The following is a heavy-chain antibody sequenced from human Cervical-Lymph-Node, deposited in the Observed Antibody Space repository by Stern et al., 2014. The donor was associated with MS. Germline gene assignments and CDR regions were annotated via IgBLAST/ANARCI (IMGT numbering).Heavy chain of an antibody. J-gene: IGHJ5*02. V-gene: IGHV4-30-2*01. Sequence: QLQLQESGSGLVKPSQTLSLTCAVSGGSISSGGYSWSWIRQPPGKGLEWIGSIYHSGSTFDNPSLKSRVTISVHRSKNQCSLKLSSATAADTAVYYCARDGYPGGFPADNWFDPWGQGTLVTVSS. CDR1: GGSISSGGYS. CDR2: IYHSGST. CDR3: ARDGYPGGFPADNWFDP. D-gene: IGHD5-12*01.